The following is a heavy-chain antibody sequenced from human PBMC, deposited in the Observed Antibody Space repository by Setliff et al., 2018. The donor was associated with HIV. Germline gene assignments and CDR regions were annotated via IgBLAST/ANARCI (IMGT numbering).Heavy chain of an antibody. CDR2: IGSSGVTT. CDR1: GFTFSNQP. CDR3: AGGGTHIRWQVEDSFHI. Sequence: GGSLRLSCEGSGFTFSNQPMSWVRQAPGKGLEWVSAIGSSGVTTYYGGSVKGRFTISRDNSRNMVYLQMSGLRAEDTAVYYCAGGGTHIRWQVEDSFHIWGEGTMVTVSS. J-gene: IGHJ3*02. D-gene: IGHD2-2*01. V-gene: IGHV3-23*01.